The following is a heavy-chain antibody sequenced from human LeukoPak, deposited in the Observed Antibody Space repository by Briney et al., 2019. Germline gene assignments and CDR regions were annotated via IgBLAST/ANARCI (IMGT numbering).Heavy chain of an antibody. CDR1: GFTFSDYY. J-gene: IGHJ4*02. Sequence: PGGSLRLSCAASGFTFSDYYMNWIRQAPGKGLEWVSSITSSSSYIYYADSVKGRFTISRDNAKNSLYLQMSSLRAEDVAIYYCARDRGSGSQFFDYWGQGTLVTVSS. CDR2: ITSSSSYI. V-gene: IGHV3-21*01. D-gene: IGHD1-26*01. CDR3: ARDRGSGSQFFDY.